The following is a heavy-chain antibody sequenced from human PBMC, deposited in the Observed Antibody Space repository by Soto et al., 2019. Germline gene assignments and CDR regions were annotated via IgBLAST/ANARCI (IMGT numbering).Heavy chain of an antibody. V-gene: IGHV3-23*01. CDR1: GFIFNNYA. J-gene: IGHJ4*02. CDR2: ISGSGGNT. CDR3: AKGLWDASASYFDS. D-gene: IGHD3-10*01. Sequence: EVQLLESGGDLVQPGGSLRLSCAASGFIFNNYAMSWVRQAPGKGLEWLSTISGSGGNTYYADSVKGRFTISRDNSKNTLYLQMGSLRAEDTAVFYCAKGLWDASASYFDSWGQGTLVSVSS.